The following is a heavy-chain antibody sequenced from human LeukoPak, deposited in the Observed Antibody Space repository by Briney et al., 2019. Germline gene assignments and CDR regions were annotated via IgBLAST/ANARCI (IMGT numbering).Heavy chain of an antibody. D-gene: IGHD6-6*01. CDR2: IIPMFGTA. CDR3: ARSEYSSSSGFYYYYYMDV. Sequence: SVKVSCKASGGTFSSYAISWVRQAPGEGLEWMGGIIPMFGTANYAQKFQGRVTITADKSTSTAYMELSSLRSEDTAVYYCARSEYSSSSGFYYYYYMDVWGKGTTVTVSS. CDR1: GGTFSSYA. V-gene: IGHV1-69*06. J-gene: IGHJ6*03.